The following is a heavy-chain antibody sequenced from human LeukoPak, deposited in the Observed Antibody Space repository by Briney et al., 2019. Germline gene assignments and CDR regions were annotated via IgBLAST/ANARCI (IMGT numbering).Heavy chain of an antibody. Sequence: SETLSLTCTVSGGSISSSSYYWGWIRQPPGKGLEWIGSIYYSGSTYYNPSLKSRVTISADTSKNHFSLKLSSVTAADTAVYYCARRYSGSSYSYDYWGQGILVTVSS. D-gene: IGHD6-13*01. CDR1: GGSISSSSYY. CDR3: ARRYSGSSYSYDY. V-gene: IGHV4-39*02. CDR2: IYYSGST. J-gene: IGHJ4*02.